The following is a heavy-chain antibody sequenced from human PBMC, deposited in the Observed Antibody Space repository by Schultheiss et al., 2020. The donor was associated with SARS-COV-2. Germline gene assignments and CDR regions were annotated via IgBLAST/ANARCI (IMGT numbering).Heavy chain of an antibody. Sequence: GGSLRLSCAASGFTFSNAWMNWVRQAPGKGLEWVGRIKSKTDGGTTDYAAPVKGRFTISRDDSKNTLYLQMNSLKTEDTAVYYCTTTYYYDSSGYYYPLVDYWGQGTLVTVSS. CDR3: TTTYYYDSSGYYYPLVDY. J-gene: IGHJ4*02. CDR1: GFTFSNAW. D-gene: IGHD3-22*01. CDR2: IKSKTDGGTT. V-gene: IGHV3-15*07.